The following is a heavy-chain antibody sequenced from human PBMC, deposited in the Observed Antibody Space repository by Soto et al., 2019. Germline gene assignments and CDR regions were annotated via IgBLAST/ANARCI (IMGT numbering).Heavy chain of an antibody. D-gene: IGHD2-15*01. J-gene: IGHJ6*02. V-gene: IGHV3-30*03. Sequence: PGGSLRLSCEASEFTFSSYAMHWVRQAPGRGLEWVALISFDGRKEYYADSVKGRFTVSRDNSRSMVYLQMDSLRPDDTAIYYCARPIPRWSYYYGMDVWGQGTTVTVSS. CDR3: ARPIPRWSYYYGMDV. CDR2: ISFDGRKE. CDR1: EFTFSSYA.